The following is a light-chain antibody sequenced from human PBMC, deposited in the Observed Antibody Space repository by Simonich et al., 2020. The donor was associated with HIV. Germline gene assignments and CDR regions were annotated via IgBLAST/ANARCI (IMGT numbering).Light chain of an antibody. CDR2: WAS. J-gene: IGKJ1*01. V-gene: IGKV4-1*01. CDR3: QQYYSTPPT. CDR1: QSVLYNSNNKDY. Sequence: DIVMTQSPDSLAVSLGERATINCKSSQSVLYNSNNKDYLAWYQQKAGQPPKLLIYWASTRESGVPDRCSGSGSGTNFTLTISSLQAEDVAIYYCQQYYSTPPTFGQGTKVEIK.